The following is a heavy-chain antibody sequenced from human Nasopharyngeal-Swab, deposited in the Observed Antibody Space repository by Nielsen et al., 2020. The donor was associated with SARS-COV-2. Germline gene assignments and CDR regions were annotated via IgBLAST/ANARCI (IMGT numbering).Heavy chain of an antibody. V-gene: IGHV1-69*01. CDR2: IIPSSGTA. D-gene: IGHD6-13*01. CDR3: AREEGYSSGWYFRY. Sequence: WVRQAPGQGLEWMGGIIPSSGTANYAQKFQGRVTITADESSSIVYMEVCGLRSEDSAVYYCAREEGYSSGWYFRYWGQGTRVTVSS. J-gene: IGHJ4*02.